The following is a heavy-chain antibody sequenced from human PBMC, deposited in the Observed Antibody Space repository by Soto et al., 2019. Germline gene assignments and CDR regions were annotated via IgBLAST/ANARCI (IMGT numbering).Heavy chain of an antibody. D-gene: IGHD6-6*01. V-gene: IGHV4-31*03. CDR3: ARDWGPYSSSSDYGMDV. J-gene: IGHJ6*02. CDR2: IYYSGST. Sequence: QVQLQESGPGLVKPSQTLSLTCTVSSGSISSGGYYWSWIRQHPGKGLEWIGYIYYSGSTYYNPSLKSRVTISVDTSKNQFSLKLSSVTAADTAVYYCARDWGPYSSSSDYGMDVWGQGTTVTVSS. CDR1: SGSISSGGYY.